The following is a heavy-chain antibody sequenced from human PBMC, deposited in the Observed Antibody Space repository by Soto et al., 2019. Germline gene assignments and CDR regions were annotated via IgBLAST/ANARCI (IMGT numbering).Heavy chain of an antibody. Sequence: GGSLRLSCAASGFTFSSYAMSWVRQAPGKGLEWVSAISGSGGSTYYADSVKGRFTISRDNSKNTLYLQMNSLRAEDTAVYYCARWGDTPPLLYYPKFYYYYYGMDVWGQGTTVTVSS. D-gene: IGHD3-10*01. V-gene: IGHV3-23*01. CDR1: GFTFSSYA. CDR2: ISGSGGST. J-gene: IGHJ6*02. CDR3: ARWGDTPPLLYYPKFYYYYYGMDV.